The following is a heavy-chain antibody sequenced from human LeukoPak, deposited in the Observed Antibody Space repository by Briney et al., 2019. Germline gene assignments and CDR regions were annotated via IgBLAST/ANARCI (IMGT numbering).Heavy chain of an antibody. CDR3: ARDYDFWSGYYPYYFDY. CDR1: GGSISSYY. J-gene: IGHJ4*02. Sequence: NPSETLSLTCTVSGGSISSYYWSWIRQPAGKGLEWIGRIYTSGSTNYNPSLKSRVTMSVDTSKNQFSLKLSSVTAADTAVYYCARDYDFWSGYYPYYFDYWGQGTLVTVSS. D-gene: IGHD3-3*01. V-gene: IGHV4-4*07. CDR2: IYTSGST.